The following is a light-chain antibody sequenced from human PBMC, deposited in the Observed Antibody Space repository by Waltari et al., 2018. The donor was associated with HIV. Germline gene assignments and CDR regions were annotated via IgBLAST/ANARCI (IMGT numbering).Light chain of an antibody. CDR3: QQANSFPIT. CDR1: ESVSNN. J-gene: IGKJ5*01. V-gene: IGKV1-12*01. Sequence: DIQMTQSPASLSASVGDTVTITCRASESVSNNLNWYQQKPGKAPKLLIYAASSLQSGVPSRFSGSGSGTDFTLTISSLQPEDFATYYCQQANSFPITFGQGTRLEIK. CDR2: AAS.